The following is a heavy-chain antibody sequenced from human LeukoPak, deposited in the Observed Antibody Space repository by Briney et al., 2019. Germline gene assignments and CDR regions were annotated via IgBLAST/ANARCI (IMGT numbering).Heavy chain of an antibody. V-gene: IGHV4-38-2*02. Sequence: SETLSLTCTVSGYSISRDYYWGWIRQPPGKGLEWIGSIYHSGRTYYNPSLNSRITISVDTSKHQFSLRLSSVTAADTAMYYCARYGALHDAFDIWGQGTMVTVSS. CDR1: GYSISRDYY. D-gene: IGHD4-17*01. CDR3: ARYGALHDAFDI. J-gene: IGHJ3*02. CDR2: IYHSGRT.